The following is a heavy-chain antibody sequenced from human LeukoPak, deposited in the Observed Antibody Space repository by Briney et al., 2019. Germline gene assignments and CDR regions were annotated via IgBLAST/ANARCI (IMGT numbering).Heavy chain of an antibody. V-gene: IGHV3-23*01. D-gene: IGHD5-18*01. Sequence: PGGSLRLSCAASGFSFSSYAMSWVRQAPGKGLEWVSTISGSGGSTHYADSVKGRFTISRDNSKLTLYLQLNSLRAEDTAVYYCAREFKSGYGMWAWGQGTLVTVSS. J-gene: IGHJ5*02. CDR3: AREFKSGYGMWA. CDR1: GFSFSSYA. CDR2: ISGSGGST.